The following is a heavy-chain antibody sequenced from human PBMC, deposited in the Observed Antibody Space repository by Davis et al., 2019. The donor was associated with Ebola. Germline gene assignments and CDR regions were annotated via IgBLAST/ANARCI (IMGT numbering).Heavy chain of an antibody. V-gene: IGHV4-34*01. CDR2: INHSGST. D-gene: IGHD2-2*01. Sequence: GPLILSCAVYGASFSGYYWSWIRQPPGKGMEWIGEINHSGSTNYNPSIKGRVTVSVDTSKNQFSLKLSSVTAADTAVYYCALHCSSTSCSSFDYWGQGTLVTVSS. CDR3: ALHCSSTSCSSFDY. J-gene: IGHJ4*02. CDR1: GASFSGYY.